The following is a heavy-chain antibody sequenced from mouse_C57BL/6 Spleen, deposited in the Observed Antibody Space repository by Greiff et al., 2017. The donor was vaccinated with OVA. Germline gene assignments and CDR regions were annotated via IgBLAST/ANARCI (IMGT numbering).Heavy chain of an antibody. V-gene: IGHV1-61*01. Sequence: QVQLQQPGAELVRPGSSVKLSCKASGYTFTSYWMDWVKQRPGQGLEWIGNIYPSDSETHYNQKFKDKATLTVDKSSSTAYMQLSSLTSEDSAVYYCARYGTLDYYAMDYWGQGTSVTVSS. J-gene: IGHJ4*01. CDR2: IYPSDSET. D-gene: IGHD4-1*01. CDR3: ARYGTLDYYAMDY. CDR1: GYTFTSYW.